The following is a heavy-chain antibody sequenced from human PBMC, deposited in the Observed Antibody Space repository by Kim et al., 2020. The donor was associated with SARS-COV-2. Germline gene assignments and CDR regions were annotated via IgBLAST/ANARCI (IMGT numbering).Heavy chain of an antibody. Sequence: SETLSLTCTVSGYSISSGYYWGWIRQPPGKGLEWIGSIYHSGSTYYNPSLKSRVTISVDTSKNQFSLKLSSVTAADTAVYYCAYSSSWWYWGQGTLVTVS. D-gene: IGHD6-13*01. CDR2: IYHSGST. CDR1: GYSISSGYY. V-gene: IGHV4-38-2*02. J-gene: IGHJ4*02. CDR3: AYSSSWWY.